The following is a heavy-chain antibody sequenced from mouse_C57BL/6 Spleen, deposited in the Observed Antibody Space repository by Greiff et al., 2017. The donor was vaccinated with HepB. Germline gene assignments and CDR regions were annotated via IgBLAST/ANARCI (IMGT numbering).Heavy chain of an antibody. CDR2: INPSTGGT. V-gene: IGHV1-42*01. Sequence: EVKLMESGPELVKPGASVKISCKASGYSFTGYYMNWVKQSPEKSLEWIGEINPSTGGTTYNQKFKAKATLTVDKSSSTAYMQLKSLTSEDSAVYYCARSWGIYYDYDVAWFAYWGQGTLVTVSA. CDR1: GYSFTGYY. CDR3: ARSWGIYYDYDVAWFAY. J-gene: IGHJ3*01. D-gene: IGHD2-4*01.